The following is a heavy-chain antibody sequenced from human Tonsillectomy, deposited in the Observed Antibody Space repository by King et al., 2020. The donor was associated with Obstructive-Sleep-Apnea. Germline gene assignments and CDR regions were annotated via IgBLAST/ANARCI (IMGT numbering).Heavy chain of an antibody. J-gene: IGHJ4*02. CDR2: IYYSVST. CDR3: ARDELAYYYGSGSYYFDY. CDR1: GGSISSSSYY. V-gene: IGHV4-39*07. D-gene: IGHD3-10*01. Sequence: QLQESGPGLVKPSETLSLTCTVSGGSISSSSYYWGWIRQPPGKGLEWIGSIYYSVSTYYNPSLKSRVTISVATSKNQFSLKLSSVTAADTAVYYCARDELAYYYGSGSYYFDYWGQGTLVTVSS.